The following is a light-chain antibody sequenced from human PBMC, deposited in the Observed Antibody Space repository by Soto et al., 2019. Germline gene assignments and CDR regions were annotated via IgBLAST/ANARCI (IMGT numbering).Light chain of an antibody. V-gene: IGLV2-14*01. Sequence: QSVLTQPASVSGSPGQSITISCTGTSSDVGAYNYVSWYQQYPGKAPKLMIYEVSNRPSGVSNRFSGSKSGNTASLTISGLQAEDEADYYCSSFTTTSTDVVGTGTKLTVL. CDR1: SSDVGAYNY. J-gene: IGLJ1*01. CDR2: EVS. CDR3: SSFTTTSTDV.